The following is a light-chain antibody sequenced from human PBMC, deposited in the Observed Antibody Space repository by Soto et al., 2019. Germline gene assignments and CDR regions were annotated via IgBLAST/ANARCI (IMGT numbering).Light chain of an antibody. CDR3: QQYGSSGT. CDR1: QDINRW. CDR2: DAS. J-gene: IGKJ1*01. Sequence: DIQLTQSPSALSASVGDRVTITCRASQDINRWLAWYQQKPGKAPILLIYDASSLESGVPSRFSGSGSGTEFTLTISRLEPEDFAVYYCQQYGSSGTFGQGTKVDIK. V-gene: IGKV1-5*01.